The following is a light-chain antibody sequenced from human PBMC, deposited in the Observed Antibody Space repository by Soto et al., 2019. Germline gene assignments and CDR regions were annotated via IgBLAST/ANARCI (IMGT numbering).Light chain of an antibody. J-gene: IGKJ5*01. CDR3: QQSNSYRT. V-gene: IGKV1-13*02. CDR1: QGISSA. Sequence: AIQLTQSPSSLSASVGDRVTITCRASQGISSALAWYQQKPGKAPKLLIYDASSLESGVPYRFSGSGSGTDFTLTISTLQPEDFAIYYCQQSNSYRTFGQGTRLEIK. CDR2: DAS.